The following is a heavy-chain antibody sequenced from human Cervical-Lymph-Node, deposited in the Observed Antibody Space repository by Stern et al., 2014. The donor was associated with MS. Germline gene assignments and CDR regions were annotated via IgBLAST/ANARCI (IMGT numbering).Heavy chain of an antibody. CDR1: GFTFSLYN. CDR2: ISSSAATI. J-gene: IGHJ4*02. V-gene: IGHV3-48*01. Sequence: EVQLLESGGGLVQPGGSLRLSCATSGFTFSLYNMNWVRQAPGKGLEWVSYISSSAATIYYADSVKGRFTTSRDNAKKSLYLQMNSLRAEDTAVYYCARSTYFDYWGQGTLVTVSS. CDR3: ARSTYFDY.